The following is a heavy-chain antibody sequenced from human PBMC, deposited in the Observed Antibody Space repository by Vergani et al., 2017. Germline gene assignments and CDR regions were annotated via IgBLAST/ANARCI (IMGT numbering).Heavy chain of an antibody. D-gene: IGHD6-19*01. Sequence: EVQLLESGGGLVQPGGSLRLSCAASGFTFSSYAMSWVRQAPGKGLEWVSAISGSGGSTYYADSVKGRFTISRDNSKNTLYLQMNSLRAEDTAVYYCAKVCRDSVWPTGFPYYFDYWGQGTLVTVSS. J-gene: IGHJ4*02. CDR3: AKVCRDSVWPTGFPYYFDY. V-gene: IGHV3-23*01. CDR1: GFTFSSYA. CDR2: ISGSGGST.